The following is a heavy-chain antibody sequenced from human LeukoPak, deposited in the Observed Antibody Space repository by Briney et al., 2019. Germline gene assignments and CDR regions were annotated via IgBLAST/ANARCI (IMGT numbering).Heavy chain of an antibody. CDR1: GDSISSTIYY. CDR2: IYYSGSS. CDR3: ALSYGSGTKAI. D-gene: IGHD3-10*01. J-gene: IGHJ3*02. Sequence: RSSETLSLTCSVSGDSISSTIYYWGWIRQSPGERLEWIGTIYYSGSSYYNPSLKSRVTISVDTSKNQFSLKLSSVTAADTAVYYCALSYGSGTKAIWGQGTMVTVSS. V-gene: IGHV4-39*07.